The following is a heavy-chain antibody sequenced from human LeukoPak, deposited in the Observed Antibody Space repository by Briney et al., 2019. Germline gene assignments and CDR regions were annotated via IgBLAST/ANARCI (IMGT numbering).Heavy chain of an antibody. CDR3: ARGFFTNHYDRDDYYLYYFDY. CDR1: GFTFSDYY. D-gene: IGHD3-22*01. V-gene: IGHV3-11*06. Sequence: KPGGSLRLSCAASGFTFSDYYMSWIRQAPGKGLEWVSYISSSSSYTNYADSVKGRFTISRDNAKNSLYLQMNSLRAEDTAVYYCARGFFTNHYDRDDYYLYYFDYWGQGTLVTVSS. J-gene: IGHJ4*02. CDR2: ISSSSSYT.